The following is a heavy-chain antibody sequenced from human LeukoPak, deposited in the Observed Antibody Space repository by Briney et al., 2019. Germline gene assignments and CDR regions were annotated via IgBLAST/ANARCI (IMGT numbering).Heavy chain of an antibody. CDR2: IIPIFGTA. D-gene: IGHD3-22*01. CDR1: GGTFSSYA. J-gene: IGHJ6*02. V-gene: IGHV1-69*13. CDR3: ARLHYYDSSGYYLKPYGMDV. Sequence: SVKVSCKASGGTFSSYAISWVRQAPGQGLEWMGGIIPIFGTANYAQKFQGRVTITADESTSTAYMELSSLRSEDTAVYYCARLHYYDSSGYYLKPYGMDVWGQRTTVTVSS.